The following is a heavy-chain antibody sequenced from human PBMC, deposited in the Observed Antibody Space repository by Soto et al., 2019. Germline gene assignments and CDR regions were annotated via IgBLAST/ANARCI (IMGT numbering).Heavy chain of an antibody. CDR3: ARAISSSPSPGLNWFDP. D-gene: IGHD6-6*01. CDR2: INYSGST. Sequence: PSETLSLTCAVFGGSFSGYYWNWIRQPPGKGLEWIGTINYSGSTNYNPSLKNRVTISVDTSKNQFSLKLSSVTAADTAVYYFARAISSSPSPGLNWFDPWGQGTLVTVSS. J-gene: IGHJ5*02. V-gene: IGHV4-34*01. CDR1: GGSFSGYY.